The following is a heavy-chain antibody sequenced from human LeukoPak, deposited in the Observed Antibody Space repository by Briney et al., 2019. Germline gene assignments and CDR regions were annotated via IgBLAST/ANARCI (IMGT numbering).Heavy chain of an antibody. CDR3: ARGPSNRYCSSTSCYPPFFY. CDR2: ISSSSSTI. CDR1: GFTFSSYS. V-gene: IGHV3-48*01. Sequence: PGGSLRLSCAVSGFTFSSYSMNWVRQAPGKGLEWVSYISSSSSTIYYADSVKGRFTISRDNAKNSLYLQMNSLRAEDTAVYYCARGPSNRYCSSTSCYPPFFYWGQGTLVTVSS. J-gene: IGHJ4*02. D-gene: IGHD2-2*01.